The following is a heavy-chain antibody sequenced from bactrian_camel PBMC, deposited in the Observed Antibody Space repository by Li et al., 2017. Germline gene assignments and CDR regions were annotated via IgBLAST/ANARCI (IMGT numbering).Heavy chain of an antibody. J-gene: IGHJ6*01. CDR1: GYTFSTLC. CDR3: AAYDSCSLLRDFGY. V-gene: IGHV3S53*01. CDR2: IDSDGNT. D-gene: IGHD1*01. Sequence: HVQLVESGGGSVQSGGSLRLSCAASGYTFSTLCMGWFRQAPGKEREAVAAIDSDGNTSYTGSVKGRFTISRDNAKQMLYLQMNSLKPEDTAMYYCAAYDSCSLLRDFGYWGQGTQVTVS.